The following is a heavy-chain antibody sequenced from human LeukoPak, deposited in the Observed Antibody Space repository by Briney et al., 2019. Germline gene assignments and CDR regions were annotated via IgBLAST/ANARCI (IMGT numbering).Heavy chain of an antibody. CDR2: IKHGGSQK. V-gene: IGHV3-7*01. CDR1: GFTFSSYW. D-gene: IGHD1-26*01. Sequence: GGSLRLSCAASGFTFSSYWMAWVRQAPGKGLEWVANIKHGGSQKYYVDSVKGRFTISRDNAKNSLYLQMNSLRAEDTAVYYCARGVGATRTEDAFDIWGQGTMVTVSS. J-gene: IGHJ3*02. CDR3: ARGVGATRTEDAFDI.